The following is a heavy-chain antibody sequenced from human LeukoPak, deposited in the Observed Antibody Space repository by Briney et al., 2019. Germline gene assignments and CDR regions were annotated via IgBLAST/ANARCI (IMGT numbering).Heavy chain of an antibody. CDR3: ARGRIVGATG. CDR2: IYYSGST. D-gene: IGHD1-26*01. V-gene: IGHV4-31*03. Sequence: SETLSLTCTVSGGSISSGGYYWSWIRQHPGKGLEWIGYIYYSGSTYYNPSLKSRVTISVDTSKNQFSLKLSSVTAADTAVYYCARGRIVGATGWGQGTLVTVSS. J-gene: IGHJ4*02. CDR1: GGSISSGGYY.